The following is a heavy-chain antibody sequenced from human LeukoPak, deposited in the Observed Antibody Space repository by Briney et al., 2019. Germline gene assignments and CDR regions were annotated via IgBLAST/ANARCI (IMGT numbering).Heavy chain of an antibody. D-gene: IGHD5-18*01. CDR2: IYYSGTT. CDR3: ARGPHSDRVAFDI. CDR1: GGSISSTTYY. V-gene: IGHV4-39*01. Sequence: PSETLSLTCTVSGGSISSTTYYWGWLRQPPGKGLEWIGSIYYSGTTYYNPSLKSRVTMSVDTSKSQLSLKLSSVTAADTAVYYCARGPHSDRVAFDIWGQGTMVTVSS. J-gene: IGHJ3*02.